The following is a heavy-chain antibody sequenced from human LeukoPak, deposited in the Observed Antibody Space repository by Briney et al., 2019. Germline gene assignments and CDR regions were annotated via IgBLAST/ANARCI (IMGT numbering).Heavy chain of an antibody. Sequence: GGSLRLSCAASGFTFSSYWIHWVRQAPGKGLVWVSRINSDGSSTSYADSVKGRFTISRDNAKNTLYLQMNSLRAEDTAVYYCARELKGAIRFDYWGQGTLVTVSS. CDR1: GFTFSSYW. V-gene: IGHV3-74*01. CDR3: ARELKGAIRFDY. J-gene: IGHJ4*02. CDR2: INSDGSST. D-gene: IGHD1-26*01.